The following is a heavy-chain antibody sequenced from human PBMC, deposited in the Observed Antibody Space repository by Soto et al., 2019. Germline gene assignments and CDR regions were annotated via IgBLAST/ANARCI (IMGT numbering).Heavy chain of an antibody. J-gene: IGHJ4*02. V-gene: IGHV3-23*01. CDR3: AKGKGVGATHDGANC. CDR1: GFTFSSNG. D-gene: IGHD1-26*01. CDR2: IRSDGDTT. Sequence: EVQVLESGGGLVQPGGSLRLSCAASGFTFSSNGMNWVRQAPGKGLEWVSGIRSDGDTTYNEDSVKGRFTVSRDTSKNTVYLKMNSMRVEDKAIYYCAKGKGVGATHDGANCWGQGTLVTVSS.